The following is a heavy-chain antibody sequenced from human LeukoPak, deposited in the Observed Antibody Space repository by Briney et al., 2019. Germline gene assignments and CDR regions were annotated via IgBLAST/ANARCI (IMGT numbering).Heavy chain of an antibody. CDR1: GYTFTGYY. V-gene: IGHV1-2*02. CDR3: ARGPYCSGGRCYPMSAFDL. CDR2: INPNSGGT. D-gene: IGHD2-15*01. J-gene: IGHJ3*01. Sequence: ASVKVSCTASGYTFTGYYMHWVRQAPGPGLEWMGWINPNSGGTNYAQKCQGRVTMTRDTSISTVYMELSRLRSDDTAVYYCARGPYCSGGRCYPMSAFDLWGQGTMVTVPS.